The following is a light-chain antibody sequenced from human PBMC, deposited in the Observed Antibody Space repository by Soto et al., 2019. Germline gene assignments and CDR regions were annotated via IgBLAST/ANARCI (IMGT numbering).Light chain of an antibody. CDR2: ETN. Sequence: QSVLTQPPSVSAAPGQKVTISCSGDSSNIGNNFVSWYQQFPGTAPKLLSYETNKRPSGIPSRFAGAKAGTSATLGITGLQTGDEADYYGGSWDNSLSVVVFGGGTQLTVL. CDR1: SSNIGNNF. J-gene: IGLJ2*01. CDR3: GSWDNSLSVVV. V-gene: IGLV1-51*01.